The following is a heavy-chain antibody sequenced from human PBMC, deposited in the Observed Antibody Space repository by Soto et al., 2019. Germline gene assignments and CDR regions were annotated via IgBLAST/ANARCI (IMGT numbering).Heavy chain of an antibody. V-gene: IGHV2-70*01. Sequence: SGPTLVNPTQTLALTCTFSGFSLSTSGMCVSWIRQPPGKALEWLALIDWDDDKYYSTSLKTRLTISKDTSKNLVVLTMTNMDPVDTATYYCARTPHDLNKYFYYGMDVWGQGTTVTVSS. CDR2: IDWDDDK. J-gene: IGHJ6*02. CDR3: ARTPHDLNKYFYYGMDV. CDR1: GFSLSTSGMC.